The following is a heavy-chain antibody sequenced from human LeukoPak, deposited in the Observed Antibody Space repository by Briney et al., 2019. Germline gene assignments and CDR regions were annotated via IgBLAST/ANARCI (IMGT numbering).Heavy chain of an antibody. CDR1: GYTFTSYA. V-gene: IGHV7-4-1*02. CDR2: INTNTGNP. CDR3: ARDYYGSGSPHWFDP. J-gene: IGHJ5*02. D-gene: IGHD3-10*01. Sequence: ASVKVSCKASGYTFTSYAMNRVRQSPGQGLEWRGWINTNTGNPTYAQGFPGRFVFSLVTSVSTAYLQISSLKAEDTAVYYCARDYYGSGSPHWFDPWGQGTLVTVSS.